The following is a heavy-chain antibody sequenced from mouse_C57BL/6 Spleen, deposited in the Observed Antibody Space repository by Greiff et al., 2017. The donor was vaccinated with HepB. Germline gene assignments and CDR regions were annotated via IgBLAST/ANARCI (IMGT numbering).Heavy chain of an antibody. CDR3: ARRMGDYPFAY. D-gene: IGHD2-4*01. CDR2: ISSGSSTI. Sequence: EVKVVESGGGLVKPGGSLTLSCAASGFTFSDYGMHWVRQAPEKGLEWVAYISSGSSTIYYADTVKGRFTISRDNAKNTLCLQMTSLRSEDTAMYYCARRMGDYPFAYWGQGTLVTVSA. J-gene: IGHJ3*01. V-gene: IGHV5-17*01. CDR1: GFTFSDYG.